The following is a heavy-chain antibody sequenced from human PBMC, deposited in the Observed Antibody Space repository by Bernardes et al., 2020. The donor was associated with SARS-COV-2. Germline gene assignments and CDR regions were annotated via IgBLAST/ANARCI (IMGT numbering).Heavy chain of an antibody. CDR2: ITPDGRST. CDR3: STGGNGATAPGMDV. V-gene: IGHV3-74*01. CDR1: GFTFTNYW. Sequence: GGSLRLSCAASGFTFTNYWMHWGRQAPGRGLVWVSRITPDGRSTDYADSVNGRFTISRDNAKNTVYLQMHSLRVEDTAVYYCSTGGNGATAPGMDVWGQGTTVTVSS. J-gene: IGHJ6*02. D-gene: IGHD1-1*01.